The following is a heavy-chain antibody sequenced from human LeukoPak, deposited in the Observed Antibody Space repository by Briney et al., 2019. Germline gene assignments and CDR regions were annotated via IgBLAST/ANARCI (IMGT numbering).Heavy chain of an antibody. D-gene: IGHD1-26*01. CDR3: ANGFWYSGSYLTPEPLDY. CDR1: GFTFSRHN. CDR2: ISGDSTYI. Sequence: GGSLRLSCAGSGFTFSRHNMNWVRQAPGKGLEWISSISGDSTYIHYADSVKGRFTISRDDAKNSLYLQMNSLRAEDTAVYYCANGFWYSGSYLTPEPLDYWGQGTLVTVSS. V-gene: IGHV3-21*04. J-gene: IGHJ4*02.